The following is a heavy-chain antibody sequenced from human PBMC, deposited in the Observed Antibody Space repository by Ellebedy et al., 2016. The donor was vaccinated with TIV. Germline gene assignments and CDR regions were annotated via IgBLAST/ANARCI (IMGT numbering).Heavy chain of an antibody. D-gene: IGHD3-22*01. CDR3: AKDRDDSSGYFSQFDY. V-gene: IGHV3-9*01. Sequence: GGSLRLSXAVSGFSFRTYAMHWVRQAPGKGLEWVSGISWNSGSIGYADSVKGRFTISRDNAKNSLYLQMNSLRAEDTALYYCAKDRDDSSGYFSQFDYWGQGTLVTVSS. J-gene: IGHJ4*02. CDR1: GFSFRTYA. CDR2: ISWNSGSI.